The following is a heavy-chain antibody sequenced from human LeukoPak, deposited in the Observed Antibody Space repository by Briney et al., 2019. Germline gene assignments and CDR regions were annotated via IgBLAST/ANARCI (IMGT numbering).Heavy chain of an antibody. Sequence: GRSLRLSCAASGFTFSSYCMHWVRQAPGKGLERVSYISSSGSTIYYADSVKGRFTISRDNAKNSLYLQMNSLRAEDTAVYYCARAAQHYYDSSGFDYWGQGTLVTVSS. CDR1: GFTFSSYC. D-gene: IGHD3-22*01. CDR2: ISSSGSTI. CDR3: ARAAQHYYDSSGFDY. J-gene: IGHJ4*02. V-gene: IGHV3-48*04.